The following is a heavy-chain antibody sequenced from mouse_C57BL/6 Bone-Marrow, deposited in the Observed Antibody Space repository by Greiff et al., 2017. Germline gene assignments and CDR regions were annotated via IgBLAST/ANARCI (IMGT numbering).Heavy chain of an antibody. D-gene: IGHD1-1*01. CDR3: APYYYGSSYGYFDV. V-gene: IGHV1-50*01. CDR2: IDPSDSYT. J-gene: IGHJ1*03. Sequence: VQLQQPGAELVKPGASVKLSCKASGYTFTSYWMQWVKQRPGQGLEWIGEIDPSDSYTNYNQKFKGKATLTVDTSSSTAYMQLSSLTSEDSAVYYCAPYYYGSSYGYFDVWGTGTTVTVSS. CDR1: GYTFTSYW.